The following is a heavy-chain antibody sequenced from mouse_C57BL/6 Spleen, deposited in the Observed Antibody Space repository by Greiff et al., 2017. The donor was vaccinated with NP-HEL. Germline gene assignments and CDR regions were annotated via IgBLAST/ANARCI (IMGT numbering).Heavy chain of an antibody. CDR3: ANDGYPAWFAY. Sequence: EVKLQESGPGLVKPSQSLSLTCSVTGYSITSGYYWNWIRQFPGNKLEWMGYISYDGSNNYNPSLKNRISITRDTSKNQFFLKLNSVTTEDTATYYCANDGYPAWFAYWGQGTLVTVSA. V-gene: IGHV3-6*01. CDR1: GYSITSGYY. J-gene: IGHJ3*01. CDR2: ISYDGSN. D-gene: IGHD2-3*01.